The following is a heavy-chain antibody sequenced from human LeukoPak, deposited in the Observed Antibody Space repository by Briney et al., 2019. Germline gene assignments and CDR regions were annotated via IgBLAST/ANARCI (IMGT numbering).Heavy chain of an antibody. D-gene: IGHD1-26*01. CDR2: IFSDRSDK. Sequence: GGSLRLSCVASGFTFSRYAMHLVRQAPGKGLEWVSDIFSDRSDKFYADSVRGRFTISRDDSKNTLYLQISSLRVEDTAPYYCARDNADRNMGNAFDYWGQGTLVTVSS. V-gene: IGHV3-30*04. J-gene: IGHJ4*02. CDR3: ARDNADRNMGNAFDY. CDR1: GFTFSRYA.